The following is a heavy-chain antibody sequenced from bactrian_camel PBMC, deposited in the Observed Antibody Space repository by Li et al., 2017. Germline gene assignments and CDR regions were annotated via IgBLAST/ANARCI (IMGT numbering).Heavy chain of an antibody. CDR2: IRPDSST. CDR1: GYTRSTDT. Sequence: SGYTRSTDTMGWFRQSPGKEREGVAVIRPDSSTTYTDSAKGRFTISRDNAKNTLYLQMNSLNPDDTAMYYCAARLRVESARFGTPRPDDFLYWGQGTQVTVS. J-gene: IGHJ6*01. D-gene: IGHD7*01. V-gene: IGHV3S57*01. CDR3: AARLRVESARFGTPRPDDFLY.